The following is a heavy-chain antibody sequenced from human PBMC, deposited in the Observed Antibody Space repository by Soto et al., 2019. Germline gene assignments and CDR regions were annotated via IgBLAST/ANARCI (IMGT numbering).Heavy chain of an antibody. CDR1: ELTFSNYA. D-gene: IGHD4-17*01. Sequence: EVQLLESGGGLVQPGGSLRLSCAASELTFSNYAVSWVRQAPGKGLEWVSIISGTGSRTSYADSVKGRFAISRDNSKNTVYLQMNNLRAEDTAIYYCAKDQRFSAEDVDYWARSAFDMLGQGTMVTVSS. CDR2: ISGTGSRT. V-gene: IGHV3-23*01. CDR3: AKDQRFSAEDVDYWARSAFDM. J-gene: IGHJ3*02.